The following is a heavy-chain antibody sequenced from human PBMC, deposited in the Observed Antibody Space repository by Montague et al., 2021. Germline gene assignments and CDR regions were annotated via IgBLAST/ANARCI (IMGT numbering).Heavy chain of an antibody. CDR3: ARGRGILWFGELLHNWFDP. Sequence: STNYNPSLKSRVTISVDTSKNQFSLKLSSVTAADTSVYYCARGRGILWFGELLHNWFDPRGQGTLVTVSS. D-gene: IGHD3-10*01. J-gene: IGHJ5*02. CDR2: ST. V-gene: IGHV4-34*01.